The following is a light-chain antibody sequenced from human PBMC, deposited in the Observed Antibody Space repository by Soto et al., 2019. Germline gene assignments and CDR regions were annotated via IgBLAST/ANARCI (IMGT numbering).Light chain of an antibody. J-gene: IGLJ2*01. CDR1: SSNIGAGYD. CDR3: QSYDSSLSAVV. CDR2: VNS. Sequence: QAVVTQPPSVSGAPGQRVTISCTGSSSNIGAGYDVHWYQQLPGTAPKLLIYVNSNRPSGVPDRFSGSKSGTSASLAITGLQAEDEADYYCQSYDSSLSAVVFGGGTKLTLL. V-gene: IGLV1-40*01.